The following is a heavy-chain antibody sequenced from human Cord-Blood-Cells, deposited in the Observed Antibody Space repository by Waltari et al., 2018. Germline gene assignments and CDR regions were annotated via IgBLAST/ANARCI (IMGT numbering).Heavy chain of an antibody. J-gene: IGHJ4*02. V-gene: IGHV4-39*01. Sequence: QLQLQELGPGLVKPSETLSLTCTVSGGSISSSSYYWGWIRQPPGKGLEWIGSIYYSGSTYYNPSLKSRVTISVDTSKNQFSLKLSSVTAADTAVYYCARKATGVRFDYWGQGTLVTVSS. CDR1: GGSISSSSYY. CDR2: IYYSGST. D-gene: IGHD7-27*01. CDR3: ARKATGVRFDY.